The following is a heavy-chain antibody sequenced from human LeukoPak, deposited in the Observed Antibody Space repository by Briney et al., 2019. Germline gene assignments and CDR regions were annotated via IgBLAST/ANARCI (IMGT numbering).Heavy chain of an antibody. J-gene: IGHJ4*02. Sequence: PGGSLRLSCVASGFTFSSYGMHWVRQAPGKGLEWVAFIRYDGSNKYYADSVKGRFTISRDNSKNTLYLQMNSLRAEDTAVYYCAKDDCSSTSCYTTDYWGQGTLVTVSS. D-gene: IGHD2-2*02. CDR2: IRYDGSNK. CDR1: GFTFSSYG. CDR3: AKDDCSSTSCYTTDY. V-gene: IGHV3-30*02.